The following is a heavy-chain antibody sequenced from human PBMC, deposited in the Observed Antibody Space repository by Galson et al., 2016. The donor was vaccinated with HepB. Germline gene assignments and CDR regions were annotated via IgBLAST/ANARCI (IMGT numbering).Heavy chain of an antibody. CDR3: ARDGESNWNSRAYGMDV. CDR1: GYTLTNYA. Sequence: SVKVSCKASGYTLTNYAVHWVRRAPGQGLEWMGWINAGTGDTQYSQKFQGRVTITRDTSANTAYMEPSSLRSEDTAVYYCARDGESNWNSRAYGMDVWGQGTTVAVSS. D-gene: IGHD1-7*01. CDR2: INAGTGDT. J-gene: IGHJ6*02. V-gene: IGHV1-3*01.